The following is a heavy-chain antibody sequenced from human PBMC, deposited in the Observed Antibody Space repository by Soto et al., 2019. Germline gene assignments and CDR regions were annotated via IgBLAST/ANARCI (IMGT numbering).Heavy chain of an antibody. CDR2: IYYSGST. CDR3: ARYSWNYDAFDI. CDR1: GGSISSYY. J-gene: IGHJ3*02. V-gene: IGHV4-59*01. Sequence: PSETLSLTCTVSGGSISSYYWSWIRQPPGKGLEWIGYIYYSGSTNYNPSLKSRVTISVDTSKNQFSLKLSSVTAADTAVYYCARYSWNYDAFDIWGQGTMVT. D-gene: IGHD1-7*01.